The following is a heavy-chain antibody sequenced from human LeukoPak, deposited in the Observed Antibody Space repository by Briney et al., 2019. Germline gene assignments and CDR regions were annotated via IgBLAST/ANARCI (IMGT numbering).Heavy chain of an antibody. CDR1: GYTFTGYY. Sequence: ASVKVSCKASGYTFTGYYMHWVRQAPGQGLEWMGWINPNSGGTNYAQKVQGRVTMTRDTSISTAYMELSRLRSDDTAVYYCASSFGGSSSIAAGWPTTNWGQGTLVTVSS. CDR3: ASSFGGSSSIAAGWPTTN. J-gene: IGHJ4*02. V-gene: IGHV1-2*02. D-gene: IGHD6-13*01. CDR2: INPNSGGT.